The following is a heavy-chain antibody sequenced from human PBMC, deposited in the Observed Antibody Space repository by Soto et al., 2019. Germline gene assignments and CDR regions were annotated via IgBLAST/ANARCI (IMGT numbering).Heavy chain of an antibody. J-gene: IGHJ4*02. CDR1: GFTFSTDS. Sequence: PVGSLRLSCVASGFTFSTDSMNWVRQAPGKGLEWVAHISTSGATRYYADSVKGRFTISRDNAKTSLYLQMDSLRNEDTAVYYCARFFGSGFDYWGQGTLVTVSS. V-gene: IGHV3-48*02. CDR3: ARFFGSGFDY. D-gene: IGHD6-19*01. CDR2: ISTSGATR.